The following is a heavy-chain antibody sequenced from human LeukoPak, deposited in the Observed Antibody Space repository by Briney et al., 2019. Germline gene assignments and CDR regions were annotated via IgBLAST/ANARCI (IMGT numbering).Heavy chain of an antibody. CDR2: IYPGDSDT. D-gene: IGHD5-24*01. CDR3: ARGVEMATIHYYYYMDV. CDR1: GYSFASYW. Sequence: GESLKISCKGSGYSFASYWIGWVRQMPGKGLEWMGIIYPGDSDTRYSPSFQGQVTISADKSISTAYLQWSSLKASDTAMYYCARGVEMATIHYYYYMDVWGKGTTVTVSS. V-gene: IGHV5-51*01. J-gene: IGHJ6*03.